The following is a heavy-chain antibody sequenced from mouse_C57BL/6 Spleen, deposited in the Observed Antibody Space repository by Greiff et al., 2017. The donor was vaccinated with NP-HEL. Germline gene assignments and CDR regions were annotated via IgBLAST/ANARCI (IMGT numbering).Heavy chain of an antibody. CDR1: GYAFSSSW. D-gene: IGHD3-1*01. Sequence: VKVVESGPELVKPGASVKISCKASGYAFSSSWMNWVKQRPGKGLEWIGRIYPGDGDTNYNGKFKGTATLTADKSSSTAYMQLSSLTSEDSAVYFCAREGANFPFDYWGQGTTLTVSS. J-gene: IGHJ2*01. CDR2: IYPGDGDT. V-gene: IGHV1-82*01. CDR3: AREGANFPFDY.